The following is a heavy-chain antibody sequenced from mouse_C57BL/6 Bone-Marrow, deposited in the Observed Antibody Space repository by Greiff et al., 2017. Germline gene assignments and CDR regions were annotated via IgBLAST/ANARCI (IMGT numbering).Heavy chain of an antibody. CDR3: ARARYDDAMDY. D-gene: IGHD2-12*01. J-gene: IGHJ4*01. Sequence: VQLQQPGAELVKPGASVKLSCKATGYTFPSHWMHWVKQRPGQGLEWIGMIHPNSGSTNYNEKFKSKATLTVDKSSSTACMQLSSLSSENSAVYYSARARYDDAMDYWGQGTSVTVSS. V-gene: IGHV1-64*01. CDR1: GYTFPSHW. CDR2: IHPNSGST.